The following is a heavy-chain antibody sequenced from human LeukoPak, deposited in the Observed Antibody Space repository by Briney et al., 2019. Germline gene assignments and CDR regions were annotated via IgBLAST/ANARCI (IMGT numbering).Heavy chain of an antibody. J-gene: IGHJ4*02. CDR1: GFTFSSYS. CDR2: IQSKTYGEGT. Sequence: PGGSLRLSCAASGFTFSSYSMNWVLQAPGKGLEWVSFIQSKTYGEGTMYAASVRGRFTISRDDSRSTAYLQMNSLKTEDTAVYYCTASDHLYCSSSSCHFDYWGQGTLVTVAS. D-gene: IGHD2-2*01. CDR3: TASDHLYCSSSSCHFDY. V-gene: IGHV3-49*04.